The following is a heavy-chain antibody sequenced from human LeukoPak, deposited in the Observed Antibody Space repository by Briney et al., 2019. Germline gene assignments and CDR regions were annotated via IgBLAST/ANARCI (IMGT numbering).Heavy chain of an antibody. V-gene: IGHV3-30*04. CDR1: GFSFTKYA. Sequence: GGSLRVSCGASGFSFTKYAMDWVRQAPGKGLEWVAIISKDGSMRYYADSVKGRFTVSRDNSNNAVYLQMNSLKSEDTVVYYCAGEKFDIWGQGTMVTVSA. J-gene: IGHJ3*02. CDR3: AGEKFDI. CDR2: ISKDGSMR.